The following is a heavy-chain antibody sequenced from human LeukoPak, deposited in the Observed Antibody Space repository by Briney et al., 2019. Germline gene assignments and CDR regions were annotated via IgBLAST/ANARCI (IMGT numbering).Heavy chain of an antibody. CDR1: GFTFSSYW. J-gene: IGHJ4*02. CDR2: IKQDGSEK. CDR3: ARDNMITFGGVTAFGY. V-gene: IGHV3-7*03. Sequence: GGSLRLSCAASGFTFSSYWMSWVRQAPGKGLEWVANIKQDGSEKYYVDSVKGRFTISRDNAKNSLYLQMNSLRAEDTAVYYCARDNMITFGGVTAFGYWGQGTLVTVSS. D-gene: IGHD3-16*01.